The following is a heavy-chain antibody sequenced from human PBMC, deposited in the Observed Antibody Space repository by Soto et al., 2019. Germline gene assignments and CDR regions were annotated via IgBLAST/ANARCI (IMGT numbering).Heavy chain of an antibody. V-gene: IGHV2-26*01. D-gene: IGHD3-3*01. Sequence: QVTLKESGPVLVKPTETLTLTCTVSGFSLSNARMGVSWIRQPPEKALEWLAHIFSNDEKSYSTFLKSRLNISKVSSKSQVVLTMTHMDPVDTSTYYCARIISTYYDFWSGSIRRGWFDPWGQGTLVTVSS. CDR3: ARIISTYYDFWSGSIRRGWFDP. J-gene: IGHJ5*02. CDR1: GFSLSNARMG. CDR2: IFSNDEK.